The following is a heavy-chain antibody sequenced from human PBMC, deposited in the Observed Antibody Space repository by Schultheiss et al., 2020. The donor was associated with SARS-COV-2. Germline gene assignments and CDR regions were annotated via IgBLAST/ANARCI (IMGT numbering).Heavy chain of an antibody. CDR1: GFTFSSYS. V-gene: IGHV3-21*01. CDR3: ARDRDYSNPYFDY. D-gene: IGHD4-11*01. J-gene: IGHJ4*02. CDR2: ISGSGGST. Sequence: GGSLRLSCAASGFTFSSYSMNWVRQAPGKGLEWVSAISGSGGSTYYADSVKGRFTISRDNAKNSLYLQMNSLRAEDTAVYYCARDRDYSNPYFDYWGQGTLVTVSS.